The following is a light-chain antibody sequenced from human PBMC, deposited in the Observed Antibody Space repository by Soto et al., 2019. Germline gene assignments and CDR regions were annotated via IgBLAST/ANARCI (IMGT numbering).Light chain of an antibody. V-gene: IGKV3-15*01. CDR1: QSVRNK. Sequence: EVVMTQSPATLSVAQGERATLSCRFSQSVRNKVAWYQHKPGQTPRVIIYDTSTRAAGIPARFSGSGYGTYFTLTISSLQSEDFAVYYCQQYNIWRSITFGQGTRLEI. J-gene: IGKJ5*01. CDR3: QQYNIWRSIT. CDR2: DTS.